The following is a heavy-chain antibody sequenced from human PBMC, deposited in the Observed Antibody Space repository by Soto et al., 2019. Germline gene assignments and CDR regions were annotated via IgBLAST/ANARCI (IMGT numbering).Heavy chain of an antibody. J-gene: IGHJ4*02. D-gene: IGHD5-12*01. CDR3: ARRNSGYDWDPFDY. CDR2: IYYSGST. V-gene: IGHV4-59*01. CDR1: GGSISSYY. Sequence: KPSETLSLTCTVSGGSISSYYWSRIRQPPGKGLEWIGYIYYSGSTNYNPSLKSRVTISVDTSKNQFSLKLSSVTAADTAVYYCARRNSGYDWDPFDYWGQGTLVTVSS.